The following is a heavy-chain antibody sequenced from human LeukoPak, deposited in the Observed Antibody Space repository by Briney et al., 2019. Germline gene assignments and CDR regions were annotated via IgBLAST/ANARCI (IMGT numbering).Heavy chain of an antibody. V-gene: IGHV3-20*04. CDR3: ARCSRSSTDCYSAFDI. Sequence: GGSLRLSCEASGFTFDDYGMSWVRHSTGKGLEWVSAITNWNGGSTCYADSVRGRFTIPRDNAKNSLYLQMNSLRAEDTALYCCARCSRSSTDCYSAFDIWGQGTMVTVSS. D-gene: IGHD2-2*02. CDR1: GFTFDDYG. CDR2: ITNWNGGST. J-gene: IGHJ3*02.